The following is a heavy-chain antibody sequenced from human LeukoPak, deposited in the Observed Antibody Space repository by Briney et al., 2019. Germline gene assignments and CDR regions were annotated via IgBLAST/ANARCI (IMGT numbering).Heavy chain of an antibody. V-gene: IGHV1-8*01. CDR1: GYTFSDYD. CDR2: MNPTSGDT. J-gene: IGHJ6*03. Sequence: ASVKVSCKASGYTFSDYDVNWVRQAPGQGLEWMGWMNPTSGDTGYAQMFQGRVTMTRSMSRNTAYMELSRLRSEDTAVYFCARVVMKAFYYYYMDVWGKGTTIIISS. D-gene: IGHD2-21*01. CDR3: ARVVMKAFYYYYMDV.